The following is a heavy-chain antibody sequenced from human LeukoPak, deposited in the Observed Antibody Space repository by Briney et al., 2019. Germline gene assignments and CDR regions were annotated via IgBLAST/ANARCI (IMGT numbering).Heavy chain of an antibody. Sequence: ASVKVSCKASGYTFTSYGISWVRQAPGQGLEWMGWISAYNGNTNYAQKLQGRVTMTTDTSTNTAYMELRSLRPDDTAVYYCARDARAARLVYWGQGTLVTVSS. J-gene: IGHJ4*02. D-gene: IGHD6-6*01. CDR3: ARDARAARLVY. CDR1: GYTFTSYG. CDR2: ISAYNGNT. V-gene: IGHV1-18*01.